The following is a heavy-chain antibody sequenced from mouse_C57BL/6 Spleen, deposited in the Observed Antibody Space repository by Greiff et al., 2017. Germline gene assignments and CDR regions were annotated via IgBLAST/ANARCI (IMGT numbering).Heavy chain of an antibody. CDR2: IYPGSGST. CDR1: GYTFTSYW. CDR3: ARGGYYSNMFAY. Sequence: QVQLKQPGAELVKPGASVKMSCKASGYTFTSYWITWVKQRPGQGLEWIGDIYPGSGSTNYNEKFKSKATLTVDTSSSTAYMQLSSLTSEDSAVYYCARGGYYSNMFAYWGQGTLVTVSA. V-gene: IGHV1-55*01. D-gene: IGHD2-5*01. J-gene: IGHJ3*01.